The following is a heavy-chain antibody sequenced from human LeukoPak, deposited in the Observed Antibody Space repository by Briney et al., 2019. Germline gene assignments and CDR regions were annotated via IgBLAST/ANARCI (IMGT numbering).Heavy chain of an antibody. CDR2: IYYSGTT. CDR1: GGSISNINYA. J-gene: IGHJ4*02. V-gene: IGHV4-39*01. D-gene: IGHD6-6*01. Sequence: PSETLSLTCTVSGGSISNINYAWGWIRQPPGKGLEWIGSIYYSGTTSYNPTLRSRVTISLDTSKSQFSLNLGSVTAADTAIYYCARRNFGSSYRDYWGQGTLVTVSS. CDR3: ARRNFGSSYRDY.